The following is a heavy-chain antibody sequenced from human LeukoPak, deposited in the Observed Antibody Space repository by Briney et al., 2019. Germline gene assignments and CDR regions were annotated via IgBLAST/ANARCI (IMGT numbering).Heavy chain of an antibody. J-gene: IGHJ4*02. D-gene: IGHD2-21*02. CDR3: AREAYCGGDCYGTFFDY. CDR2: IYYIGST. CDR1: GGSIISYY. Sequence: SETLSLTCSVSGGSIISYYWSWIRQPPGKGLGWIGYIYYIGSTNYNRSLQSPVTISVDTSKNQFSLKLSSVTAADTAVYYCAREAYCGGDCYGTFFDYWGQGTLVTVSS. V-gene: IGHV4-59*01.